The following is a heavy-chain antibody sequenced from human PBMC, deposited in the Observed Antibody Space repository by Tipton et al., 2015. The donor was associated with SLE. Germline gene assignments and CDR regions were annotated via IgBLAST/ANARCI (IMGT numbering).Heavy chain of an antibody. J-gene: IGHJ3*02. CDR2: IYTSGST. Sequence: TLSLTCTVSGGSISSGSYYWSWIRQPAGKGLEWIGRIYTSGSTNYNPSLKSRVTISVDTSKNQFSLKLCSVTAADTAVYYCARDSSADAFDIWGQGTMVTVSS. D-gene: IGHD6-19*01. V-gene: IGHV4-61*02. CDR3: ARDSSADAFDI. CDR1: GGSISSGSYY.